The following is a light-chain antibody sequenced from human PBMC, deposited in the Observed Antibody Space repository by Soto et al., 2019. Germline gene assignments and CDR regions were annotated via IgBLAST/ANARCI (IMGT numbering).Light chain of an antibody. J-gene: IGKJ3*01. Sequence: EIVMTQSPATLSVSQGERAPLSCRASQSVSSNLAWYQQKPGQAPRLLIYGASTRATGIPARFSGSGSGTEFTLTISSLQSEDFAVYYCQQYNNWPGTFGPGTKVDIK. CDR2: GAS. V-gene: IGKV3-15*01. CDR3: QQYNNWPGT. CDR1: QSVSSN.